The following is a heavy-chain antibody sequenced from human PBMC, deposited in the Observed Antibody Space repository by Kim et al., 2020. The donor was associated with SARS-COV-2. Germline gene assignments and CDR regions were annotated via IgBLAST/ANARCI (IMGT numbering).Heavy chain of an antibody. J-gene: IGHJ4*02. D-gene: IGHD2-21*02. CDR2: IDPSASYT. CDR3: ARHGPEWGDFYFVY. CDR1: GFSFTKYW. Sequence: GESLTISCKTSGFSFTKYWISWVRQMPGKGLEWIGRIDPSASYTNLSPSFEDQVTISVDKSISTAYLQWSSPKAADTALYFCARHGPEWGDFYFVYWGQG. V-gene: IGHV5-10-1*04.